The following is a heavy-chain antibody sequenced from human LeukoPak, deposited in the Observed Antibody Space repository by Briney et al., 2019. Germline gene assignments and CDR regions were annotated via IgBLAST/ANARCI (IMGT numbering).Heavy chain of an antibody. V-gene: IGHV4-34*01. Sequence: ASETLSLNCAVHGGSFSAYYWSWVRQPPGKGLEWIGEINHSGSTNYNPSLKSRVTMSVDTSKNQFSLKLSSVTAADTAVYYCAKEDYPGRVTTIPPHWGQGNLVTVSS. CDR2: INHSGST. CDR1: GGSFSAYY. D-gene: IGHD5-12*01. J-gene: IGHJ4*01. CDR3: AKEDYPGRVTTIPPH.